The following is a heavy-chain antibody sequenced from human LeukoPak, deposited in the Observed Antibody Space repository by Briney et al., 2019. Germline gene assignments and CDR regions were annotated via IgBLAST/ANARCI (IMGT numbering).Heavy chain of an antibody. D-gene: IGHD1-26*01. V-gene: IGHV3-23*01. Sequence: GGSLRLSCAASGFTFSSSAMTWVRQAPGKGLEWVSAINSGGDNTVYADYVKGRLTISRDNSKNTLYLQMNSLGAEDTAIYYCTKGGSYAPLDYWGQGTLVTVSS. CDR1: GFTFSSSA. CDR3: TKGGSYAPLDY. CDR2: INSGGDNT. J-gene: IGHJ4*02.